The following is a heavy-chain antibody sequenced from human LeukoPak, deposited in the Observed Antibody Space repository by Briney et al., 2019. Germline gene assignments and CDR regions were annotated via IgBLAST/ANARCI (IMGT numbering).Heavy chain of an antibody. J-gene: IGHJ4*02. CDR2: IKQDGGQI. CDR1: EFTFSSYW. V-gene: IGHV3-7*01. D-gene: IGHD4-17*01. Sequence: GGSLRLSCAASEFTFSSYWMSWVRQAPGKGPEWVANIKQDGGQIYYLESVKGRFTVSRDNAKNSLYLQMNSLRAEDTAVYYCARLGARQMLEYWGQGTLVTVSS. CDR3: ARLGARQMLEY.